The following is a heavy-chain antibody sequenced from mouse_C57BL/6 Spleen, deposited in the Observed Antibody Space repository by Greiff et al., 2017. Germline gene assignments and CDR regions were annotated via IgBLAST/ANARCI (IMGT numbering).Heavy chain of an antibody. CDR1: GYTFTEYT. J-gene: IGHJ1*03. CDR2: FYPGSGSI. D-gene: IGHD1-1*01. Sequence: VQLVESGAELVKPGASVKLSCKASGYTFTEYTIHWVKQRSGQGLEWIGWFYPGSGSIKYNEKFKDKATLTADKSSSTVYMELSRLTSEDSAVYFCARHESTLLLRDWYFDVWGTGATVTVSS. V-gene: IGHV1-62-2*01. CDR3: ARHESTLLLRDWYFDV.